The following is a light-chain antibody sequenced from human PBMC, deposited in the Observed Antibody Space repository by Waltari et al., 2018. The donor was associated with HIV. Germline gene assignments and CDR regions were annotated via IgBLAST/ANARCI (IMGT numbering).Light chain of an antibody. CDR1: SSDVGGYNY. J-gene: IGLJ3*02. Sequence: QSALTQPPSASGSPGQSVTISCTGTSSDVGGYNYVSWYQQHPGKAPKRMIYEVSKRPSGVPNRFAGSKSGNTASLTVSGLHAEDEADYYCSSYAGSNNKVFGGGTKLTVL. V-gene: IGLV2-8*01. CDR3: SSYAGSNNKV. CDR2: EVS.